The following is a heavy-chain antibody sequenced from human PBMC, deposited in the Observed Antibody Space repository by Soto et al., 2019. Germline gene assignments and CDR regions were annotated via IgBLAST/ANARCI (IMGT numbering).Heavy chain of an antibody. CDR2: IHYTGSV. V-gene: IGHV4-30-4*01. J-gene: IGHJ6*02. CDR1: GGSLNSEYYH. Sequence: QIQLQESGPGLVRPSQTLSLTCTVSGGSLNSEYYHWTWIRQAPGKGLDWIGYIHYTGSVRYNPSLQRPITMSVDTSNNLFSLNLSSVTAADTAVYFCVREDDGGDRDYYGLDVWGQGTMVTVSS. CDR3: VREDDGGDRDYYGLDV. D-gene: IGHD2-21*02.